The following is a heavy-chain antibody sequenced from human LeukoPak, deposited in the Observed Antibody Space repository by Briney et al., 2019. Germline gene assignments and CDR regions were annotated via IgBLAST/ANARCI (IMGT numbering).Heavy chain of an antibody. CDR2: INPNSGGT. J-gene: IGHJ6*03. D-gene: IGHD3-10*01. CDR3: ARDFGAMVRGVIITPYYYYMDV. Sequence: AASVKVSCKASGYTFTGYYMHWVRQAPGQGLEWMGWINPNSGGTNYAQKFQGRVTMTRDTSISTAYMELSRLRSDDTAVYYCARDFGAMVRGVIITPYYYYMDVWGKGTTVTVSS. CDR1: GYTFTGYY. V-gene: IGHV1-2*02.